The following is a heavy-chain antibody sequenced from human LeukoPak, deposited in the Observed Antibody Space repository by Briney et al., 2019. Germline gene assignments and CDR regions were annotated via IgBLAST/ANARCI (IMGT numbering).Heavy chain of an antibody. D-gene: IGHD3-3*01. V-gene: IGHV3-15*01. CDR2: VKGKSGGGTI. CDR1: GFTFTNAW. Sequence: PGRSLRLSCAASGFTFTNAWMSCVRQAPGKGLEWVGRVKGKSGGGTIDYAAPVKGGFTISRDDSKTMVSLQMNSLESGDTAVYCCTTDRAISGLPIFGYWGQGTPVTVSS. J-gene: IGHJ4*02. CDR3: TTDRAISGLPIFGY.